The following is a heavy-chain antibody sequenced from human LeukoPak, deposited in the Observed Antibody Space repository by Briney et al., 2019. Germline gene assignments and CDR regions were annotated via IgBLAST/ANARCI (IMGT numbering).Heavy chain of an antibody. CDR2: LNQDGTKI. Sequence: PGGSLGLSCAASGFTFSSYEMNWVRQAPGKGLEWVANLNQDGTKIYSMDSVKGRFTISRDNAKNSLYLQMNSLRAEDTALYYCAKDPNYDSSGLFDYWGQGTLVTVSS. V-gene: IGHV3-7*03. J-gene: IGHJ4*02. CDR1: GFTFSSYE. CDR3: AKDPNYDSSGLFDY. D-gene: IGHD3-22*01.